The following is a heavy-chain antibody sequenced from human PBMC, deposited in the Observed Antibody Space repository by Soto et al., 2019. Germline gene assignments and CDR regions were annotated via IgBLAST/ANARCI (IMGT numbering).Heavy chain of an antibody. CDR1: GYSFTSYW. D-gene: IGHD2-15*01. CDR2: IYPGDSDT. J-gene: IGHJ3*02. Sequence: EVQLVQSGAEVKKPGESLQISCKGSGYSFTSYWIGWVRQMPGKGLEWMGIIYPGDSDTRYSPSFQGQVTISADKSISTAYLQWSSLKASDTAMYYCARLSGYCSGGSCYSNDAFDIWGQGTMVTVSS. CDR3: ARLSGYCSGGSCYSNDAFDI. V-gene: IGHV5-51*01.